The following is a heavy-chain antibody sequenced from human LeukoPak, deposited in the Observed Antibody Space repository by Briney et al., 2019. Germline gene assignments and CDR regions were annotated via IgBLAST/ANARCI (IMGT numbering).Heavy chain of an antibody. D-gene: IGHD6-13*01. J-gene: IGHJ4*02. CDR3: AKERNSGYSSSWYQTMFDY. Sequence: GGSLRLSCAASGFTFSSYAMSWVRQAPGKGLEWVSAISGSGGSTYYADSVKGRFTISRDNSKNTLYLQMNSLRAGDTAVYYCAKERNSGYSSSWYQTMFDYWGQGTLVTVSS. CDR2: ISGSGGST. V-gene: IGHV3-23*01. CDR1: GFTFSSYA.